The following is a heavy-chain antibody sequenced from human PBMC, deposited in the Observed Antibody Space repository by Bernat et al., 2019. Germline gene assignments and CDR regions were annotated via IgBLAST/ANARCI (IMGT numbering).Heavy chain of an antibody. J-gene: IGHJ6*02. D-gene: IGHD3-3*02. CDR3: ARLGFLEWDYAMDV. CDR2: IYYSGTT. CDR1: GGSITSSSYY. Sequence: QLQLQESGPGLVKPSETLSLTCTVSGGSITSSSYYWAWIRQPPGKGLEWIGSIYYSGTTYYNPSLRSRVTVSVDTSKNQFSLRLSSVTAADTVVHYCARLGFLEWDYAMDVWGQGTTVTVSS. V-gene: IGHV4-39*01.